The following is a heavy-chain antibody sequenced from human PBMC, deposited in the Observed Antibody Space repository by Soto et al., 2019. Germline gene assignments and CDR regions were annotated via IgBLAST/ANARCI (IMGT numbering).Heavy chain of an antibody. CDR1: GGSSSSYY. CDR2: IYYSGST. Sequence: SETLSLTCTVSGGSSSSYYWSWIRQPPGKGLEWIGYIYYSGSTNYNPSLRSRVTISVDTSKNQFSLKLSSVTAADTAVYYCARTLFGWGIWFDPWGQGTLVTVSS. D-gene: IGHD3-10*02. CDR3: ARTLFGWGIWFDP. J-gene: IGHJ5*02. V-gene: IGHV4-59*01.